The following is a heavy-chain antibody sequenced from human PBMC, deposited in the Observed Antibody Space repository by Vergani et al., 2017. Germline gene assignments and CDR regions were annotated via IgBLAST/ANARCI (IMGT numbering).Heavy chain of an antibody. CDR3: ARDGRYGDYVDYYYGMDV. D-gene: IGHD4-17*01. J-gene: IGHJ6*02. CDR1: GGTFSSYA. Sequence: QVQLVQSGAEVKKPGSSVKVSCKASGGTFSSYAISWVRQAPGQGLEWMGGIIPIFGTANYAQKFQGRVTITADKSTSTAYMELSSLRSEDTAVYYCARDGRYGDYVDYYYGMDVWGQGTTVTVSS. V-gene: IGHV1-69*06. CDR2: IIPIFGTA.